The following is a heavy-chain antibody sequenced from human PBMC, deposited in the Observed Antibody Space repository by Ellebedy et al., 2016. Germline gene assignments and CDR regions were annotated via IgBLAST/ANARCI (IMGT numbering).Heavy chain of an antibody. CDR2: INAGNGNT. CDR3: ATTWGVYGSGTMDY. CDR1: GYTFTSYA. V-gene: IGHV1-3*01. Sequence: ASVKVSCKASGYTFTSYAMHWVRQAPGQRLEWMGWINAGNGNTKYSQKFQGRVTMTRNTSISTAYMELSSLRSEDTAVYYCATTWGVYGSGTMDYWGQGTLVTVSS. J-gene: IGHJ4*02. D-gene: IGHD3-10*01.